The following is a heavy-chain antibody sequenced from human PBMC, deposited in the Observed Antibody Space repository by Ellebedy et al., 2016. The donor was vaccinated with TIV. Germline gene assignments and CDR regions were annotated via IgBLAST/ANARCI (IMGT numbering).Heavy chain of an antibody. V-gene: IGHV3-7*01. CDR2: IKQDGSEI. Sequence: GESLKISXAASGFTFSNYWMSWVRQAPGKGLEWVANIKQDGSEIYYVNSVKGRFTISRDNAKNSLYLQMNSLRAEDTAGYSCARRYFDLWGRGTLVTVSP. CDR3: ARRYFDL. J-gene: IGHJ2*01. CDR1: GFTFSNYW.